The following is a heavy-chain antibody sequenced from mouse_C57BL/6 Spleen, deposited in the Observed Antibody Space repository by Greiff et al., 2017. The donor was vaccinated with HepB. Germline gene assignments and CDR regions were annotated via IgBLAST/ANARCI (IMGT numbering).Heavy chain of an antibody. CDR3: ARGPYYGNSYFDY. D-gene: IGHD2-10*01. CDR1: GYTFTSYW. V-gene: IGHV1-64*01. J-gene: IGHJ2*01. Sequence: QVQLQQPGAELVKPGASVKLSCKASGYTFTSYWMHWVKQRPGQGLEWIGMIHPNSGSTNYNEKFKSKATLTVDKSSSTAYMQLSSLTSEDSAVYYCARGPYYGNSYFDYWGQGTTLTVSS. CDR2: IHPNSGST.